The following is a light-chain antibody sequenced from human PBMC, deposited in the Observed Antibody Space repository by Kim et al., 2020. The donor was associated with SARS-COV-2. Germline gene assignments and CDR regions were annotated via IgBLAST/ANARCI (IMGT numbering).Light chain of an antibody. V-gene: IGKV1-12*01. CDR2: AAS. CDR3: QQANSFPYT. CDR1: QRISSW. Sequence: DTQMTQSPSSVSASVGDRVTITCRASQRISSWLAWYQQKPGKAPNLLIFAASTLQGGVPSRFSGSGSGTDFTLTISSLQPEDSATYYCQQANSFPYTFGQGTKLEI. J-gene: IGKJ2*01.